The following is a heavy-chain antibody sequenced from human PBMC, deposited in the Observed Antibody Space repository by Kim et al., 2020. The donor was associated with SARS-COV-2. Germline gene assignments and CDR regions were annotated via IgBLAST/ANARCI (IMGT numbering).Heavy chain of an antibody. CDR2: ISAYNGNT. CDR1: GYTFTSYG. CDR3: ARDPREGVEVYYYYGMDV. Sequence: ASVKVSCKASGYTFTSYGISWVRQAPGQGLEWMGWISAYNGNTNYAQKLQGRVTMTTDTSTSTAYMELRSLRSDDTAVYYCARDPREGVEVYYYYGMDVWGQGTTVTVSS. D-gene: IGHD1-1*01. J-gene: IGHJ6*02. V-gene: IGHV1-18*01.